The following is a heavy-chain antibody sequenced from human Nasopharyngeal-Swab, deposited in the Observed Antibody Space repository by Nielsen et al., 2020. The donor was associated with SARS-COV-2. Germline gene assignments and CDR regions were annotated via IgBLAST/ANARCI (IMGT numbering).Heavy chain of an antibody. D-gene: IGHD6-19*01. J-gene: IGHJ4*02. V-gene: IGHV4-34*01. Sequence: PGKGLEWIGEINHSGSTNYNPSLKSRVTISVDTSKNQFSLKLSSVTAADTAVYYCARGSRSGINNYSSGWYFFDYWGQGALVTVSS. CDR3: ARGSRSGINNYSSGWYFFDY. CDR2: INHSGST.